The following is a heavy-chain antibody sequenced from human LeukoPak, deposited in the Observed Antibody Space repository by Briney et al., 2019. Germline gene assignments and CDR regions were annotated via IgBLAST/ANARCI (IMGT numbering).Heavy chain of an antibody. V-gene: IGHV3-21*01. CDR3: ARGGGFSSSWYYFDY. CDR2: ISSSSSYI. CDR1: GFSVSDNY. J-gene: IGHJ4*02. D-gene: IGHD6-13*01. Sequence: GGSLRLSCAASGFSVSDNYMSWVRQAPGKGLEWVSSISSSSSYIYYADSVKGRFTISRDNAKNSLYLQMNSLRAEDTAVYYCARGGGFSSSWYYFDYWGQGTLVTVSS.